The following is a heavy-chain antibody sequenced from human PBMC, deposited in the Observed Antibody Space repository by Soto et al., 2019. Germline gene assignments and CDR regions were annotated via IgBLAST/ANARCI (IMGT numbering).Heavy chain of an antibody. D-gene: IGHD5-12*01. CDR3: ARAAGYNSVRPLDAFDI. CDR2: IYYSGST. CDR1: GGSISSGGYY. Sequence: SETLSLTCTVSGGSISSGGYYWSWIRQHPGKGLEWIGYIYYSGSTYYNPSLKSRVTISVDTSKNQFSLKLSSVTAADTAVYYCARAAGYNSVRPLDAFDIWGQGTMVTVSS. J-gene: IGHJ3*02. V-gene: IGHV4-31*03.